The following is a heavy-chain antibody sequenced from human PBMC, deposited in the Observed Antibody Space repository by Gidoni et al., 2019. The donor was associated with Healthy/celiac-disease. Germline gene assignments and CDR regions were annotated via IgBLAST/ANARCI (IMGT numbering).Heavy chain of an antibody. CDR1: GFTFSRYG. D-gene: IGHD3-16*01. CDR3: AKDLRWGLFDY. J-gene: IGHJ4*02. Sequence: QVQLVESGGCVVQPGRSLRLSCAASGFTFSRYGMHWVRQAPGKGLEWVAVISYDGSNKYYAYSVKGRFTISRYNSKNTLYLQMNSLRAEDTAVYYCAKDLRWGLFDYWGQGTLVTVSS. V-gene: IGHV3-30*18. CDR2: ISYDGSNK.